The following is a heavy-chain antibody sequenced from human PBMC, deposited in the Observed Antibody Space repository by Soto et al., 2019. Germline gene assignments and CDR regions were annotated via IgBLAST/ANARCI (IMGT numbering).Heavy chain of an antibody. CDR3: ARHQSSSWYRGSYGMDV. D-gene: IGHD6-13*01. Sequence: GESLKISCKGSGYSFTSYWIGWVRRMPGKGLEWMGIIYPGDSDTRYSPSFQGQVTISADKSISTAYLQWSSLKASDTAMYYCARHQSSSWYRGSYGMDVWGQGTTVTVSS. V-gene: IGHV5-51*01. CDR1: GYSFTSYW. CDR2: IYPGDSDT. J-gene: IGHJ6*02.